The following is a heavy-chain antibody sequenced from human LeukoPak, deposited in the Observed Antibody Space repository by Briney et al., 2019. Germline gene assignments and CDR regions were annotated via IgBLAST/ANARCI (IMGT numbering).Heavy chain of an antibody. Sequence: SETLSLTCAVYGGSFSGYYWSWIRQPPGKGLEWIGEINHSGSTNYNPSLKSRVTISVDTSKNQFSLKLSSVTAADTAVYYCARGRNWNRNFDYWGQGTLVTVSS. V-gene: IGHV4-34*01. J-gene: IGHJ4*02. CDR1: GGSFSGYY. CDR3: ARGRNWNRNFDY. CDR2: INHSGST. D-gene: IGHD1-1*01.